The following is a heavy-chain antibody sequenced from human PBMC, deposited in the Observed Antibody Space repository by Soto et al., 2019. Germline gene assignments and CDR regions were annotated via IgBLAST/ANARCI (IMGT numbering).Heavy chain of an antibody. CDR2: INHSGST. Sequence: SETLSLTCAVYGGSFSGYYWSWIRQPPGKGLEWIGEINHSGSTNYNPSLKSRVTISVDTSKNQFSLKLSSVTAADTAVYYCARRGVYDYIWGSYRYYFDYWGQGTLVTVS. J-gene: IGHJ4*02. V-gene: IGHV4-34*01. D-gene: IGHD3-16*02. CDR1: GGSFSGYY. CDR3: ARRGVYDYIWGSYRYYFDY.